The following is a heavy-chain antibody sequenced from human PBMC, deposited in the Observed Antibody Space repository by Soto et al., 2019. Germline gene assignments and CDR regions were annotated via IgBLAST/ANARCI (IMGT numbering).Heavy chain of an antibody. D-gene: IGHD6-25*01. Sequence: SVKVSCKASGGTFSSYAISWVRQAPGQGLEWMGGIIPIFGTANYAQKFQGRVTITADESTSTAYMELSSLRSEDTAVYYCAGDTRAARGLFDYWGQGTLVTVSS. CDR3: AGDTRAARGLFDY. J-gene: IGHJ4*02. CDR2: IIPIFGTA. CDR1: GGTFSSYA. V-gene: IGHV1-69*13.